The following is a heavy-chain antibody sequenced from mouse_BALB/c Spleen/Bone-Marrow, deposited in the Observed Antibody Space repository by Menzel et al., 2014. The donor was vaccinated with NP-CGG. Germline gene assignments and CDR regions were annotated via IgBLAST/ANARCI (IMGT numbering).Heavy chain of an antibody. CDR1: GFSLTGFG. Sequence: VQVVESGPGLVAPSQSLSITCTVSGFSLTGFGVNWVRQPPGKGLEWLGIIWGDGNTDYNSALKSRLTISKDSSKSQVFLKMTSLQTDDTARYYCARVGYGNYSYYFDYWGQGTTLTVSS. CDR3: ARVGYGNYSYYFDY. D-gene: IGHD2-1*01. J-gene: IGHJ2*01. V-gene: IGHV2-6-7*01. CDR2: IWGDGNT.